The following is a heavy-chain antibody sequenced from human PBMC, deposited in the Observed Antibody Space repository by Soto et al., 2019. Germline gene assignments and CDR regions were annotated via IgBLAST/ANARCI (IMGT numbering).Heavy chain of an antibody. CDR2: ISGSGGST. Sequence: GGSLRLSCAASGFTFSSYAMSWVRQAPGKGLEWVSAISGSGGSTYYADSVKGRFTISRDNSKNTLYLQMNSLRAEDTAVYYCAKDLGITGYSSGWFDYWGQGTLVTVSS. J-gene: IGHJ4*02. CDR3: AKDLGITGYSSGWFDY. V-gene: IGHV3-23*01. D-gene: IGHD6-19*01. CDR1: GFTFSSYA.